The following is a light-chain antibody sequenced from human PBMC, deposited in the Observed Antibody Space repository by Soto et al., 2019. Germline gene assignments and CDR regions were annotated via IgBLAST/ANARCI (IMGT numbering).Light chain of an antibody. CDR2: EVS. CDR1: SSDVGAYNS. J-gene: IGLJ3*02. CDR3: NSYTRSSTLV. V-gene: IGLV2-14*01. Sequence: QSALTQPASVSGSPGQSITISCTGTSSDVGAYNSVSWYQHHPGKAPKLMIYEVSNRPSGVSNRFSGSKSGNTASLTISGLQAEDEAEYYCNSYTRSSTLVFGGGTKLTVL.